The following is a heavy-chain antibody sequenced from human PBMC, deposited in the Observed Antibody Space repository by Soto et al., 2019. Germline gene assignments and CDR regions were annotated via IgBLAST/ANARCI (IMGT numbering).Heavy chain of an antibody. CDR2: INAGNANT. CDR1: GYTFTSYA. CDR3: ARAPGGPGIAEY. Sequence: QVQLVQSGAEEKKPGASVKVSCKASGYTFTSYAMHWVRQAPGQRLEWMGWINAGNANTKYSQKFQGRVTITRDTSASTAYMELSSLRSEDTAVYYCARAPGGPGIAEYWGQGTLVTVSS. V-gene: IGHV1-3*05. J-gene: IGHJ4*02. D-gene: IGHD6-13*01.